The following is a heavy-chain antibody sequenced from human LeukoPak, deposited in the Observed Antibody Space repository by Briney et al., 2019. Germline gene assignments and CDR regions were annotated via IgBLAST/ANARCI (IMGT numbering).Heavy chain of an antibody. V-gene: IGHV3-74*01. CDR1: GFTFSSYW. J-gene: IGHJ4*02. CDR2: MNSDGSST. D-gene: IGHD3-22*01. Sequence: GGSLRLSCAASGFTFSSYWMHWVRHAPGKGLVWVSRMNSDGSSTTYADGVKGRFTISRDNAKNKVYMQMNSLRAEDTAVYYCAKVGESGYYYDYWGQGTLVTVSS. CDR3: AKVGESGYYYDY.